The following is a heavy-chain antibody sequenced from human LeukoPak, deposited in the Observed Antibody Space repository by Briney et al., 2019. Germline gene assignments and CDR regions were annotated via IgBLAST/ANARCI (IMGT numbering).Heavy chain of an antibody. J-gene: IGHJ4*02. CDR2: IYYSGST. D-gene: IGHD3-9*01. V-gene: IGHV4-39*01. Sequence: KASETLSLTCTVSVGSISSSSYYWGWIRRPPGKGLEWIGSIYYSGSTYYNPSLKSRVTISVDTSKNQFSLKLSSVTAADTAVYYCAAVEDILTDGIDYWGQGTLVTVSS. CDR3: AAVEDILTDGIDY. CDR1: VGSISSSSYY.